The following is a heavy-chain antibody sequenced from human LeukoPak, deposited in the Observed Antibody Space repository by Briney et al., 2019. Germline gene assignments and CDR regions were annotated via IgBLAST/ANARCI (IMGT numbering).Heavy chain of an antibody. J-gene: IGHJ6*01. CDR1: GLTFSSYG. CDR3: ARGGNYYYAMDG. V-gene: IGHV3-23*01. Sequence: LAGASQRLSWAATGLTFSSYGMGSARHPPGKGLEWVPVINGIGGNTYYAHSVKGRLTISKDHTNNTLYLQTTRQRADGTAVPYSARGGNYYYAMDGWGQGTTVTAS. CDR2: INGIGGNT. D-gene: IGHD5-12*01.